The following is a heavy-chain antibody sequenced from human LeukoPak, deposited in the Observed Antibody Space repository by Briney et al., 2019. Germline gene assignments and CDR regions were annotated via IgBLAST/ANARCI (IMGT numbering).Heavy chain of an antibody. CDR3: AKAERFRGTKTPDY. Sequence: GGSLRLSCAASGFTFTSYAMSWVRQAPGKGLEWVSVISGSGRSTIYADSVRGRFTISRDNSKNTLYLQMYSLRAEDTALYFCAKAERFRGTKTPDYWGQGTLVTGAS. CDR1: GFTFTSYA. J-gene: IGHJ4*02. D-gene: IGHD3-16*01. CDR2: ISGSGRST. V-gene: IGHV3-23*01.